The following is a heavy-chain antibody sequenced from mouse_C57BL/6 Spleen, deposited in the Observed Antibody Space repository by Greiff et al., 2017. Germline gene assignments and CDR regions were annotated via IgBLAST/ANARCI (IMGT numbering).Heavy chain of an antibody. V-gene: IGHV5-17*01. D-gene: IGHD1-1*01. CDR2: ISSGCSTI. CDR3: SRPYGSSYGAMDY. J-gene: IGHJ4*01. Sequence: DVMLVESGGGLVKPGGSLKLSCAASGFTFSDYGMHWVRQAPEKGLEWVAYISSGCSTIYSADTVKGRFTFSSDNAKNTLFLQLTSLRSEDTAMYYCSRPYGSSYGAMDYWGQGTPVTVSS. CDR1: GFTFSDYG.